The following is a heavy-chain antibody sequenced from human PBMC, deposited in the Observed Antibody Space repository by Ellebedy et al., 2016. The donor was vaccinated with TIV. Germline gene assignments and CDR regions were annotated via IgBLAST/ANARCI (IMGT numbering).Heavy chain of an antibody. V-gene: IGHV4-34*01. CDR2: INHSGST. D-gene: IGHD5-18*01. CDR3: ARGRTTMDTRSNYFDS. CDR1: GGSFSGYY. Sequence: SETLSLXXAVYGGSFSGYYWSWIRQSPEKGLEWIGEINHSGSTNYNPSLKGRVTTSVDTSKNQFSLKLSNVIAADMGFYYCARGRTTMDTRSNYFDSWGQGTLVTVSS. J-gene: IGHJ4*02.